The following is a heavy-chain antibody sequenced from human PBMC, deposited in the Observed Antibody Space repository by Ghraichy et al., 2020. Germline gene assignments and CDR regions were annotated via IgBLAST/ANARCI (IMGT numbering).Heavy chain of an antibody. CDR1: GFTFSTYT. CDR3: AKSGSGWSGFWGS. CDR2: ISGSGGNI. V-gene: IGHV3-23*01. Sequence: GGSLRLSCAASGFTFSTYTMSWVRQAPGKGLDWVSAISGSGGNIYHAESVKGRFTISRDNSKNMVYLQMNSLRPEDTAVYYCAKSGSGWSGFWGSWGQGALVTVSS. D-gene: IGHD6-19*01. J-gene: IGHJ5*02.